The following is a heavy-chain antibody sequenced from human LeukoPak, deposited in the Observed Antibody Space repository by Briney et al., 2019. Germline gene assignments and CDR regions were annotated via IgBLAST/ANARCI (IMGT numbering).Heavy chain of an antibody. CDR1: GGSISTYY. D-gene: IGHD6-13*01. Sequence: SETLSLTCTVSGGSISTYYWSWIRQPPGKGLEWIGYISYSGSTNYNPSLKSRVTISVDTSKNQFSLKLSSVTAADTAVYYCARFIAAASWFDPWGQGTLVTVSS. V-gene: IGHV4-59*08. CDR3: ARFIAAASWFDP. J-gene: IGHJ5*02. CDR2: ISYSGST.